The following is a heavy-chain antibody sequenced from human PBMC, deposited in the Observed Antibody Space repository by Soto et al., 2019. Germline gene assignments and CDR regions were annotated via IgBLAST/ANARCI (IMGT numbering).Heavy chain of an antibody. V-gene: IGHV1-69*12. CDR1: GGTFSSYA. Sequence: QVQLVQSGAEVKKPGSSVKVSCKASGGTFSSYAISWVRQAPGQGLEWMGGIIPIFGTANYAQKFQGRVTXXAXEXXSTPDMELSSLRSEDTAVYSWARDIGGAAAGTLDYWGQGTLVTVSS. CDR3: ARDIGGAAAGTLDY. J-gene: IGHJ4*02. CDR2: IIPIFGTA. D-gene: IGHD6-13*01.